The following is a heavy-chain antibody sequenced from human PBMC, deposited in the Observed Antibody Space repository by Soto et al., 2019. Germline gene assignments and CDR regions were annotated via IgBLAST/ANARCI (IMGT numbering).Heavy chain of an antibody. D-gene: IGHD6-19*01. CDR3: ARPLVAPVAGPYYYGMDV. V-gene: IGHV3-33*01. CDR2: IWYDGNTK. J-gene: IGHJ6*02. Sequence: QIQLVESGGGVVQPGRSLRLSCTASGFTFNSYGFNWVRQAPGKGLEWVAVIWYDGNTKYYADSVTGRFTISRDNLRSTVYLQMNSLTAEDTAVYYCARPLVAPVAGPYYYGMDVWGQGTTVTVSS. CDR1: GFTFNSYG.